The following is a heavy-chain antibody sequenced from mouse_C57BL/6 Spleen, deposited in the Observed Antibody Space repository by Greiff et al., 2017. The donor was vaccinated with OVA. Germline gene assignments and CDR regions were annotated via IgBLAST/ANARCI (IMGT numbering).Heavy chain of an antibody. Sequence: QVQLQQSGAELVKPGASVKISCKASGYAFSSYWMNWVKQRPGTGLEWIGQIYPGDGDTNYNGKFKGKATLTADKSSSTAYMQLSSLTSEDSAVYFCARFYGSSYRYFDVWGTGTTVTVSS. D-gene: IGHD1-1*01. CDR3: ARFYGSSYRYFDV. J-gene: IGHJ1*03. CDR1: GYAFSSYW. CDR2: IYPGDGDT. V-gene: IGHV1-80*01.